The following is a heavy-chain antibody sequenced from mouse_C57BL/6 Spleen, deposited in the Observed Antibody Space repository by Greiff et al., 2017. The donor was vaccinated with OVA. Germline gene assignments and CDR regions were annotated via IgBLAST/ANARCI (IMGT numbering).Heavy chain of an antibody. J-gene: IGHJ4*01. CDR1: GYTFTSYW. V-gene: IGHV1-53*01. CDR3: ARGGPTHAMDY. Sequence: VQLQQPGTELVKPGASVKLSCKASGYTFTSYWMHWVKQRPGQGLEWIGNINPSNGGTNYNEKFKSKATLTVDKSSSTAYMQLSRLTSEDAAVYYCARGGPTHAMDYWGQGTSVTVSS. CDR2: INPSNGGT.